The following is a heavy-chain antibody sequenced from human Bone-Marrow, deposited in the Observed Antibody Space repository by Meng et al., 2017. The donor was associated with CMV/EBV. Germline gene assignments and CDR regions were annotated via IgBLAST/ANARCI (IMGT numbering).Heavy chain of an antibody. CDR2: IYYSGST. D-gene: IGHD2-2*01. Sequence: SETLSLTCTVSGGSISSYYWSWIRQAPGKGLEWIGYIYYSGSTNYNPSLKSRVTISVDTSKKQFSLKLSSVTAADTAVYYCARDAGYCSSTSCLQPFDYWGQGTLVTVSS. CDR3: ARDAGYCSSTSCLQPFDY. V-gene: IGHV4-59*01. CDR1: GGSISSYY. J-gene: IGHJ4*02.